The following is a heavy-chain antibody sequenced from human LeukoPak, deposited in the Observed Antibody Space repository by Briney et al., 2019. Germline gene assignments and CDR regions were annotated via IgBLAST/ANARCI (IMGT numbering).Heavy chain of an antibody. Sequence: GSLRLSCAASGFTFSSYSMNWVRQAPGKGLEWVSSISSSSSYIYYADSVKGRFTISRDNSKNTLYLQMNSLRAEDTAVYYCASNANSGSYYLAYWGQGTLVTVSS. CDR2: ISSSSSYI. CDR3: ASNANSGSYYLAY. CDR1: GFTFSSYS. V-gene: IGHV3-21*01. J-gene: IGHJ4*02. D-gene: IGHD1-26*01.